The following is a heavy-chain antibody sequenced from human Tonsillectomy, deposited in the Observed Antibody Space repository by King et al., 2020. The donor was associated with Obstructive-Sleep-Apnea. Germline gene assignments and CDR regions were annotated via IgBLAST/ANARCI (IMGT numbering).Heavy chain of an antibody. CDR3: ARLYGGNSLYFDY. V-gene: IGHV4-59*11. CDR1: GGSISSHY. D-gene: IGHD4-23*01. CDR2: IYYRGHT. J-gene: IGHJ4*02. Sequence: VQLQESGPGLVKPSETLSLTCTVSGGSISSHYWSWIRQPPGKGLEWVGYIYYRGHTYYTPSLKSRVTISVDTSTTQSSLKLNTVTAADTAVYYCARLYGGNSLYFDYWGQGTLVTVSS.